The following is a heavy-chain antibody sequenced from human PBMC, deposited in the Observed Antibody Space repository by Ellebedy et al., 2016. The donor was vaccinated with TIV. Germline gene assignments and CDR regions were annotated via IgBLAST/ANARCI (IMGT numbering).Heavy chain of an antibody. CDR1: GFPLEDHG. CDR3: ARGVMIRGFRWFNS. D-gene: IGHD3-10*01. V-gene: IGHV3-20*03. Sequence: GGSLRLSXAASGFPLEDHGMTWVRQAPGKGLEWVAEINWNGGSTSYVGSVKGRFTVSRDNAKNSLDLQMNSLRAEDTAVYYCARGVMIRGFRWFNSWGEGTLVTVSS. CDR2: INWNGGST. J-gene: IGHJ5*01.